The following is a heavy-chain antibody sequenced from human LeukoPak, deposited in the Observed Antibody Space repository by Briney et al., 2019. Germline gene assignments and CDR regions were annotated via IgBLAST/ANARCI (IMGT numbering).Heavy chain of an antibody. Sequence: PGGSLRLSCAASGFTFSSYWMSWVRQAPGKGLEWVANIKQDGSEKYYVDSVKGRFTISRDNAKNSLYLQMNSLRAEDTAVYYCARGRELLWFGELLPHLDYWGQGTLVTVSS. CDR1: GFTFSSYW. CDR2: IKQDGSEK. CDR3: ARGRELLWFGELLPHLDY. D-gene: IGHD3-10*01. J-gene: IGHJ4*02. V-gene: IGHV3-7*03.